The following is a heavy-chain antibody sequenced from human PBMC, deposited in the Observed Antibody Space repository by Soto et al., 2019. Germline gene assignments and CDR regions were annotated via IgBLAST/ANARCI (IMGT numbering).Heavy chain of an antibody. CDR2: IKSKTDGGTT. CDR3: TTAGVAGSYYDYYYMDV. D-gene: IGHD2-15*01. Sequence: GGSLRLSCAASGFTFSNAWMSWVRQAPGKGLEWVGRIKSKTDGGTTDYAAPVKGRFTISRDDSTNTLNLQMHSLKTEETAVYYCTTAGVAGSYYDYYYMDVWGKGTTVTVSS. V-gene: IGHV3-15*01. CDR1: GFTFSNAW. J-gene: IGHJ6*03.